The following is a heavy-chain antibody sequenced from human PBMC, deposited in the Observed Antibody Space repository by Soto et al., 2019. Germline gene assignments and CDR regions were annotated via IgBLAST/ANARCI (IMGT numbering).Heavy chain of an antibody. Sequence: SETLSLTCTVSGGSISSYYWSWIRQPPGKGLEWIGYIYDSESAYYNPSLKSRVTISMDTSKNHFAMRLSSVTAADTAVYYCARASSSSSAADYWGQGTQVTVSS. CDR3: ARASSSSSAADY. CDR1: GGSISSYY. CDR2: IYDSESA. J-gene: IGHJ4*02. D-gene: IGHD6-6*01. V-gene: IGHV4-59*06.